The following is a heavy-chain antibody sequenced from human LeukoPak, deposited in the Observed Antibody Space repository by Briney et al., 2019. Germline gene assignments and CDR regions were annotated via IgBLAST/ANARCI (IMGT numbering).Heavy chain of an antibody. Sequence: PGGPLRLSCVTSGITFSNYYMHWVRQAPGKGLEWVSAISGSGGSTYYADSVKGRFTISRDNSKNTLYLQMNSLRAEDTAVYYCAKIPAMVPYYFDYWGQGTLVTVSS. CDR1: GITFSNYY. J-gene: IGHJ4*02. D-gene: IGHD5-18*01. V-gene: IGHV3-23*01. CDR2: ISGSGGST. CDR3: AKIPAMVPYYFDY.